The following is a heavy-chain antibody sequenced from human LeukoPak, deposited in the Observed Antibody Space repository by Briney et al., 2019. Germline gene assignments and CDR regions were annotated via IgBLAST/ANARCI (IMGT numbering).Heavy chain of an antibody. CDR1: GGSISSYY. CDR3: ARGVSWFGVFDY. D-gene: IGHD3-10*01. Sequence: KPSETLSLTCTVSGGSISSYYWSWIRQPPGKGLEWIGYIYYSGSTNYNPSLKSRVTISVDTSKNQFSLKLSSVTAADTAVYYCARGVSWFGVFDYWGQGTLVTVSS. J-gene: IGHJ4*02. V-gene: IGHV4-59*01. CDR2: IYYSGST.